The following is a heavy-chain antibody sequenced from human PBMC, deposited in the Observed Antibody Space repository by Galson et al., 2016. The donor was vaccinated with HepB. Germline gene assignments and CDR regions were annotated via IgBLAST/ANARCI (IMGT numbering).Heavy chain of an antibody. V-gene: IGHV4-39*01. CDR1: DGSISNSGFS. Sequence: SETLSLTCTVSDGSISNSGFSWGWIRQPPGKGLEWIGTVYRGKTYYNPSLGGRVTISVGMSTDLLSLKLTSLTAADTAVYYCARAGLGTKASFDYWGQGTLVVVSS. CDR3: ARAGLGTKASFDY. J-gene: IGHJ4*02. D-gene: IGHD1-7*01. CDR2: VYRGKT.